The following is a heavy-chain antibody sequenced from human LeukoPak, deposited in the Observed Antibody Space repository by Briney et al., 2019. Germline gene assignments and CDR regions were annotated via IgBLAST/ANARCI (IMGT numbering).Heavy chain of an antibody. V-gene: IGHV4-34*01. D-gene: IGHD2-2*01. CDR3: ARGRGGGYCSSTSCRVYFDY. Sequence: SETLSLTCAVYGGSFSGYYWSWIRQPLGKGLEWFGEIDHSGSTNYNPSLKSRVTISVDTSKNQFSLKLSSVTAADTAVYYCARGRGGGYCSSTSCRVYFDYWGQGTLVTVSS. CDR1: GGSFSGYY. CDR2: IDHSGST. J-gene: IGHJ4*02.